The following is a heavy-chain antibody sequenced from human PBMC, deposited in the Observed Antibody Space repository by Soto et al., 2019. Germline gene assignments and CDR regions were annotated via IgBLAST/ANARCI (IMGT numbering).Heavy chain of an antibody. Sequence: VQLLESGGGLVQPGGSLRLSCAASGFPVSGFAMSWVRQAPGKGLEWVAALSAGARATYYADSVKGRFTISKDTSQNTLYLQMNSLRADDTALYYCARCDSASAYYQERFTEYWGQGTLVTVSS. CDR1: GFPVSGFA. CDR2: LSAGARAT. CDR3: ARCDSASAYYQERFTEY. V-gene: IGHV3-23*01. J-gene: IGHJ4*02. D-gene: IGHD1-26*01.